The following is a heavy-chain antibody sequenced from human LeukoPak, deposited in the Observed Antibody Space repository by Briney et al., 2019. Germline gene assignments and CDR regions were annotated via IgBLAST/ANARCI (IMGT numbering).Heavy chain of an antibody. J-gene: IGHJ4*02. D-gene: IGHD6-19*01. CDR1: GFTFSSYN. CDR3: ARDPGTVADPYFDY. CDR2: ISSSSGHK. V-gene: IGHV3-21*01. Sequence: GGSLRLSCAASGFTFSSYNMNWVRQPPGKGLEWVSSISSSSGHKHYADSVKGRFTISRDNANNSLYLQMNSLRDEDTAVYYCARDPGTVADPYFDYWGQGSLVTVSS.